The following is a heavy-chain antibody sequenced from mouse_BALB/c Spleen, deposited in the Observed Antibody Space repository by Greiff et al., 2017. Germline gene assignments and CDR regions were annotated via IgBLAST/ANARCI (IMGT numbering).Heavy chain of an antibody. J-gene: IGHJ4*01. V-gene: IGHV5-4*02. Sequence: EVKVVESGGGLVKPGGSLKLSCAASGFTFSDYYMYWVRQTPEKRLEWVATISDGGSYTYYPDSVKGRFTISRDNAKNNLYLQMSSLKSEDTAMYYCARDHYYGSRRAMDYWGQGTSVTVSS. CDR1: GFTFSDYY. CDR3: ARDHYYGSRRAMDY. D-gene: IGHD1-1*01. CDR2: ISDGGSYT.